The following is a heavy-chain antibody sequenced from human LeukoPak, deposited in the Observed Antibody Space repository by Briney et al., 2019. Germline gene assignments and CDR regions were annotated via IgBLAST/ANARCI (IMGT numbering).Heavy chain of an antibody. CDR3: ARGLYDILTGYADY. V-gene: IGHV1-8*01. Sequence: ASVKVSCKASGYTFTSYDINWVRQATGQGLEWMGWMNPNSGNTGYAQKLQGRVTMTRNTSISTAYMELSSLRSEDMAVYYCARGLYDILTGYADYWGQGTLVTVSS. CDR1: GYTFTSYD. CDR2: MNPNSGNT. D-gene: IGHD3-9*01. J-gene: IGHJ4*02.